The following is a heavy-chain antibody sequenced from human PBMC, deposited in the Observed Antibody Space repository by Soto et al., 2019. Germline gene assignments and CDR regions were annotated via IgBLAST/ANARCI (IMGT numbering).Heavy chain of an antibody. CDR1: GDSVSSNSAA. Sequence: PSQTLSLTCAISGDSVSSNSAAWNWIRQSPSRGLEWLGRTYYRSKWYNEYAVSVKSRITINPDTSKNQFSLQLNSVTPEDTTVYYCASRTSRAAGAYYYYMDVWGKGTTVTVSS. CDR2: TYYRSKWYN. V-gene: IGHV6-1*01. D-gene: IGHD6-13*01. CDR3: ASRTSRAAGAYYYYMDV. J-gene: IGHJ6*03.